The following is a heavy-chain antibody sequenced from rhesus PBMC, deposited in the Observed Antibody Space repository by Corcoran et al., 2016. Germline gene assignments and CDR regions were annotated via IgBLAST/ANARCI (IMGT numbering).Heavy chain of an antibody. Sequence: DVQLVESGGGLVKPGGSLRLSCVASGFTFSSYVMPWVRQAPGKGLEWVSVISESGGTIYYADSVKGRFTISRDNAKNALVLQMNSLRAEDTAVYYCTRDRPYSSGWYYFDYWGQGVLVTVSS. CDR2: ISESGGTI. CDR1: GFTFSSYV. J-gene: IGHJ4*01. D-gene: IGHD6-31*01. V-gene: IGHV3S26*01. CDR3: TRDRPYSSGWYYFDY.